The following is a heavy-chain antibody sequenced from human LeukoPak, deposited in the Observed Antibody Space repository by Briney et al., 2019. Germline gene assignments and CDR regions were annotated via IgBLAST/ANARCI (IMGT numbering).Heavy chain of an antibody. CDR2: IIPIFGTA. CDR3: ARGSQGRFLEWLETYYYYMDV. J-gene: IGHJ6*03. Sequence: ASVKVSCKASGGTFSSYAISWVRQAPGQGLEWMGGIIPIFGTANYAQKFQGRVTITTDESTSTAYMELSSLRSEDTAVYYCARGSQGRFLEWLETYYYYMDVWGKGTTVTVSS. CDR1: GGTFSSYA. V-gene: IGHV1-69*05. D-gene: IGHD3-3*01.